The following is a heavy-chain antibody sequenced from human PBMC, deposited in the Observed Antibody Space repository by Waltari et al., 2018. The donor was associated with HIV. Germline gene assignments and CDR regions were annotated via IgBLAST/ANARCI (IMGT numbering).Heavy chain of an antibody. J-gene: IGHJ4*02. Sequence: VQLQQRGTGLLKPSETLSLSCAVQGGSPSNYYWSWIRQPPGKGLEWIAEINHSGRTNYNPSLKSRLTISVDTSKTQFSVKLTSVTAADTAVYFCARGQYGPGSREDYCGQGTLVTVAS. CDR1: GGSPSNYY. CDR2: INHSGRT. CDR3: ARGQYGPGSREDY. D-gene: IGHD3-10*01. V-gene: IGHV4-34*02.